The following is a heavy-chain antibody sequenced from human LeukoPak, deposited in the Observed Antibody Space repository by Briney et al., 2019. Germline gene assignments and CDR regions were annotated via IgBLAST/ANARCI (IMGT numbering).Heavy chain of an antibody. J-gene: IGHJ2*01. V-gene: IGHV3-23*01. D-gene: IGHD6-19*01. Sequence: GGSLRLSCAASGFTFSSYAMSWVRQAPGKGLEWVSAISGSGGSTYYADSVKGRFTISRDNSKNTLYLQMNSLRAEDTALYYCAKDGDSSGAGTGWYFDLWGRGTLVTVSS. CDR2: ISGSGGST. CDR3: AKDGDSSGAGTGWYFDL. CDR1: GFTFSSYA.